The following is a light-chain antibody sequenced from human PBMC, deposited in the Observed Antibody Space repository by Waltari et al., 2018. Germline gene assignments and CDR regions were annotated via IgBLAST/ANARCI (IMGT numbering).Light chain of an antibody. CDR3: QRYGSSLT. Sequence: IVLTQSPGTMSLSPGERATLSCRASQSVSSTYLAWYQQNPGQTPIPPIYSASKRATGVPDMFLGRGSETHCAHTNSRLEPEDFAVYYCQRYGSSLTFGGGTTVEIK. CDR1: QSVSSTY. J-gene: IGKJ4*01. V-gene: IGKV3-20*01. CDR2: SAS.